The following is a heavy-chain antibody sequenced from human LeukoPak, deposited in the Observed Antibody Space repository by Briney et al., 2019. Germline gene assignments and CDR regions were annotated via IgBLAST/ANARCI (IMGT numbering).Heavy chain of an antibody. J-gene: IGHJ4*02. CDR2: IYPGDSDT. Sequence: GESLKISCKGSGYSFTSYWIGWVRQMPGKGLEWMGIIYPGDSDTRFSPSFQGQVTISVDKSISTAYLQWSSLKASDTAIYYCATQTTVVSPIDYWGQGTLVTVSS. CDR1: GYSFTSYW. CDR3: ATQTTVVSPIDY. V-gene: IGHV5-51*01. D-gene: IGHD4-23*01.